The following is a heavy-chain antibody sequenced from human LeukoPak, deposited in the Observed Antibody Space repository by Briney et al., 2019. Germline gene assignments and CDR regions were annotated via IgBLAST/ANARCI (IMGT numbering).Heavy chain of an antibody. CDR2: IKSKTDGGTT. V-gene: IGHV3-15*01. D-gene: IGHD2-21*02. Sequence: PGGSLRLSCAASGFTFSSYNMNWVRQAPGKGLEWVGRIKSKTDGGTTDYAAPVKGRFTISRDDSKNTLYLQMNSLKTEDTAVYYCTTEARIVVVTATYDYWGQGTLVTVSS. CDR3: TTEARIVVVTATYDY. J-gene: IGHJ4*02. CDR1: GFTFSSYN.